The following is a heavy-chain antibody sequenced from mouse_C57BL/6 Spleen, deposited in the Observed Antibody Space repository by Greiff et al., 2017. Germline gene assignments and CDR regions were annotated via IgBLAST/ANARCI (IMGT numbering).Heavy chain of an antibody. D-gene: IGHD2-3*01. J-gene: IGHJ4*01. CDR2: IYPRSGNT. V-gene: IGHV1-81*01. CDR1: GYTFTSYG. CDR3: ALMILHPYAMDY. Sequence: QVQLQQSGAELARPGASVKLSCKASGYTFTSYGISWVKQRTGQGLEWIGEIYPRSGNTYYNEKFKGKATLTADKSSSTAYMELRSLTSEDSAVYFCALMILHPYAMDYWGQGTSVTVSS.